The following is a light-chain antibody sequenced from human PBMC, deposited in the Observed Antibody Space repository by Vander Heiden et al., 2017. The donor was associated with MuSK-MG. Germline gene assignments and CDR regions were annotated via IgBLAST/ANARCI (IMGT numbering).Light chain of an antibody. Sequence: DIVMTQSPLSLPVTPGEPVSISCRSSQSLLHGNGYNYLDWYLQKPGQSPQLLIYLGSNRASGVPDRFSGSGSGTDFTLKIGRVEAEDVGLYYCRQALQTPRTFGQGTKVEIK. J-gene: IGKJ1*01. CDR3: RQALQTPRT. CDR1: QSLLHGNGYNY. V-gene: IGKV2-28*01. CDR2: LGS.